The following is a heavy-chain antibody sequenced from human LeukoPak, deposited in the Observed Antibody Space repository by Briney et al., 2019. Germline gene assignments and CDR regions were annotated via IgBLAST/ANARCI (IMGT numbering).Heavy chain of an antibody. V-gene: IGHV1-46*01. CDR1: GYTFTSYY. CDR2: INPSGGST. Sequence: GASVKVSCKASGYTFTSYYMHWVRQAPGQGLEWMGIINPSGGSTSYAQKFQGRVTMTRDMSTSTVYMELSSLRSEDTAVYYCASKVIVTRNNDAFDIWGQGTMVTVSS. D-gene: IGHD1/OR15-1a*01. J-gene: IGHJ3*02. CDR3: ASKVIVTRNNDAFDI.